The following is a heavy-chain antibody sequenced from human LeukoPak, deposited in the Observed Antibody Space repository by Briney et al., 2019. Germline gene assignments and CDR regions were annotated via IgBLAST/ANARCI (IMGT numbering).Heavy chain of an antibody. Sequence: KPSETLSLTCTVSGGSIRSYYWNWIRQPPGKGLEWIGYIYCSGNTNYNPSLKSRVTISVDTSKNQFSLKLSSVTAADTAVYYCATDNSYDSGSYYTWGQGTLVTVSS. D-gene: IGHD3-10*01. V-gene: IGHV4-59*01. CDR1: GGSIRSYY. CDR2: IYCSGNT. J-gene: IGHJ4*02. CDR3: ATDNSYDSGSYYT.